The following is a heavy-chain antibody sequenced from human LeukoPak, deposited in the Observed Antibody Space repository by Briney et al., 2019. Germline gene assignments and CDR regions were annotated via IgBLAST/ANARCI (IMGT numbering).Heavy chain of an antibody. CDR2: IIPIFGTA. V-gene: IGHV1-69*13. Sequence: SVKVSCKATGYTFTNYYIHWVRQAPGQGLEWMGGIIPIFGTANYAQKFQGRVTITADESTSTAYMELSSLRSEDTAVYYCAKGPIFGVVDYYYYYMDVWGKGTTVTVSS. D-gene: IGHD3-3*01. CDR3: AKGPIFGVVDYYYYYMDV. J-gene: IGHJ6*03. CDR1: GYTFTNYY.